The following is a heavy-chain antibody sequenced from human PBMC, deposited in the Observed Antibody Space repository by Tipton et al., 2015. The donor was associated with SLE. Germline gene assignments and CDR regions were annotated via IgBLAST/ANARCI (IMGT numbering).Heavy chain of an antibody. CDR3: ASDRSITVLGAYVNGVDV. Sequence: SLRLSCAASGFTFSTYGMHWVRQSPGKGLEWVAVIWHDGGNKFYADSVKGRFTISRDNSKNTLYLQMNSLRPDDTAVYYCASDRSITVLGAYVNGVDVWGQGTTVTVSS. CDR2: IWHDGGNK. CDR1: GFTFSTYG. V-gene: IGHV3-33*08. J-gene: IGHJ6*02. D-gene: IGHD3-16*01.